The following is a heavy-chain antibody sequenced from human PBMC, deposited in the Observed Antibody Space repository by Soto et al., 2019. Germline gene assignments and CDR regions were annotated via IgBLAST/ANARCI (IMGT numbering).Heavy chain of an antibody. Sequence: EVQLVESGGGLLQPGGSLRLSCAVSGSTFSKDWMHWVRQAPGKGLVWVSHINSDGSSTNYADFVKGRFTIARDNAKNTVYLQMNSLRAEDTAVYYCSRDWSYSLDVWGQGTTVTVSS. J-gene: IGHJ6*02. CDR1: GSTFSKDW. CDR3: SRDWSYSLDV. V-gene: IGHV3-74*01. CDR2: INSDGSST.